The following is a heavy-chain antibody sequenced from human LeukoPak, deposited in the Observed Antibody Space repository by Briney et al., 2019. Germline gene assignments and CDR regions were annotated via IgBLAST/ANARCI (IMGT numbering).Heavy chain of an antibody. CDR1: GFSFSSYA. V-gene: IGHV3-30*14. J-gene: IGHJ4*02. D-gene: IGHD3-22*01. CDR2: TSFDGTNN. CDR3: AISSGYYYAFDY. Sequence: GGSLRLSCAASGFSFSSYAIHWVRQAPGKGLEWVSLTSFDGTNNYYADSVKGRFTISRDNSKNTLYLQMNNLRAEDTAVYYCAISSGYYYAFDYWGQGTLVTVSS.